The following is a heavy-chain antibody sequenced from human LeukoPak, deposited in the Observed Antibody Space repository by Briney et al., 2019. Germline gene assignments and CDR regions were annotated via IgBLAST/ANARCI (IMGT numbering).Heavy chain of an antibody. J-gene: IGHJ4*02. V-gene: IGHV4-59*01. CDR1: GDSISGYY. CDR2: VYHTGHT. CDR3: ARHRFGHLFDY. Sequence: PSETLSLTCTVSGDSISGYYWSWIRQPPGKGLEWTGYVYHTGHTHYSPSLKSRVTVSLDTSRNQVSLILSSVTAADTAVYYCARHRFGHLFDYWGQGTLVFVSS. D-gene: IGHD3-16*01.